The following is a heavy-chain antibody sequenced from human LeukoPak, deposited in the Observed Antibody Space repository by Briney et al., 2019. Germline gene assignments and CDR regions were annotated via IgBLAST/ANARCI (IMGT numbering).Heavy chain of an antibody. CDR3: ARDVYYYDSSGYYLPAGADY. V-gene: IGHV3-21*01. CDR1: GFTFSAYN. CDR2: ITTSSTYM. D-gene: IGHD3-22*01. Sequence: AGGSLRLSCAASGFTFSAYNMNWVRRTPGKGLEWVSSITTSSTYMFYADSVRGRFTISRDNAKNSLYLQMNSLRAEDTAVYYCARDVYYYDSSGYYLPAGADYWGQGTLVTVSS. J-gene: IGHJ4*02.